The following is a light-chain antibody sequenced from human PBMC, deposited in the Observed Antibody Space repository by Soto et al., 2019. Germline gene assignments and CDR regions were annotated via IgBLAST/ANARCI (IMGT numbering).Light chain of an antibody. V-gene: IGKV3-15*01. CDR3: QQYNNWPPIT. CDR1: QSVSIK. CDR2: DTS. J-gene: IGKJ5*01. Sequence: EIVMPQSPATLSVYPGERATLSCRASQSVSIKLAWYQQKPGQAPRLLIYDTSTRATGIPARFSGSGSGTEFTLTISSLQSEDFAVYYCQQYNNWPPITFGQGTRLEIK.